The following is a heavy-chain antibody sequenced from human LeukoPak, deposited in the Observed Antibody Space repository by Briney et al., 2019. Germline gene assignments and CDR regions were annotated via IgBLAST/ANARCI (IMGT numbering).Heavy chain of an antibody. CDR1: GGSISSYY. J-gene: IGHJ4*02. CDR3: ARQVGVATIDNYYFDY. V-gene: IGHV4-59*08. CDR2: IYYSGST. Sequence: PSETLSLTCTVSGGSISSYYWSWIRQPPGKGLEWIGYIYYSGSTNYNPSLKSRVTISVDTSKNQFSLKLSSVTAADTAVYYCARQVGVATIDNYYFDYWGQGTLVTVSS. D-gene: IGHD5-12*01.